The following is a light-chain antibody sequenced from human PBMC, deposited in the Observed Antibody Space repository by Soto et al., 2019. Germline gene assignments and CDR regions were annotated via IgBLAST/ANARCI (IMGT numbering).Light chain of an antibody. J-gene: IGKJ3*01. CDR1: QDIRNF. CDR3: QKYSSVPV. V-gene: IGKV1-27*01. Sequence: DIQMTQSPTSLSASVGDRVTITCRASQDIRNFVAWYQQKPGKAPKLLIYAASTLQSGVPSRFSGSGSGTDFTPTINSLQPEDVATYSCQKYSSVPVFGPGTKVEIK. CDR2: AAS.